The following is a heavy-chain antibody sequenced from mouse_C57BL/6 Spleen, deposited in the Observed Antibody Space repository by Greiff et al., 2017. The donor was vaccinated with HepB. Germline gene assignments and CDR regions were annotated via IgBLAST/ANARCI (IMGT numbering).Heavy chain of an antibody. CDR1: GFTFSDYY. D-gene: IGHD4-1*01. CDR2: INYDGSST. J-gene: IGHJ2*01. Sequence: EVKVVESEGGLVQPGSSMKLSCTASGFTFSDYYMAWVRQVPEKGLEWVANINYDGSSTYYLDSLKSRFIISRDNAKNILYLQMSSLKSEDTATYYCARDDGGLTGPYFDYWGQGTTLTVSS. CDR3: ARDDGGLTGPYFDY. V-gene: IGHV5-16*01.